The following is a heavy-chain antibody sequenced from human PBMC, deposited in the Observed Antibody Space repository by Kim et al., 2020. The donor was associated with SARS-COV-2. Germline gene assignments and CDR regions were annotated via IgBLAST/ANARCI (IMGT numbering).Heavy chain of an antibody. Sequence: GGSLRLSCAASGFTFRSYGMSWVRQAPGKGLEWVSPITASSSNTYYADLVKGRFTISRDNSRDTLYLQMNSRRAEDTAVYYCAKHGSNRDMISDFWGQGT. V-gene: IGHV3-23*01. CDR2: ITASSSNT. CDR1: GFTFRSYG. D-gene: IGHD3-22*01. CDR3: AKHGSNRDMISDF. J-gene: IGHJ4*02.